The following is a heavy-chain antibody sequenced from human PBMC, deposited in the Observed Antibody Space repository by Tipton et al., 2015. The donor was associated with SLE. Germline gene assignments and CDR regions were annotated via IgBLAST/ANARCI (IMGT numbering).Heavy chain of an antibody. J-gene: IGHJ6*02. CDR1: GFSFSTNN. CDR3: ARGIRYCSGDRCKGMDV. Sequence: SLRLSCAASGFSFSTNNMHWVRQAPGKGLEWVGVIWYDGGGEHYADSVKGRFTISRDNSKNTLYLQVNGLRAEDTAVYYCARGIRYCSGDRCKGMDVWGQGTSVTVSS. V-gene: IGHV3-33*01. D-gene: IGHD2-15*01. CDR2: IWYDGGGE.